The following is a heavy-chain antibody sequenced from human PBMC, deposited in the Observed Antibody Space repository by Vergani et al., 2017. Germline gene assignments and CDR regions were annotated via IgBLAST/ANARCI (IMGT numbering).Heavy chain of an antibody. J-gene: IGHJ4*02. CDR3: ANSIAAAGTVFDY. CDR1: GFTFSRYC. CDR2: IKQDGSEK. V-gene: IGHV3-7*01. Sequence: EVQLVESGGGLVQPGGSLRLSCAASGFTFSRYCMSWVRQAPGKGLEWVANIKQDGSEKYYVDSVKGRFTISRDNAKNSLYLQMNSLRAEDTAVYYCANSIAAAGTVFDYWGQGTLVTVSS. D-gene: IGHD6-13*01.